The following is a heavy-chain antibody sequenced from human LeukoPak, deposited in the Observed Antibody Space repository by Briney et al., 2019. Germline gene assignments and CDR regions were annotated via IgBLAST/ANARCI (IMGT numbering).Heavy chain of an antibody. V-gene: IGHV4-61*02. J-gene: IGHJ3*02. D-gene: IGHD3-22*01. Sequence: SETLTLTCTVSGYSISSCDYHWSWIPPPAGKGREWNRSISSSGRTNYNPALKSRVIISEDAYKTQFSLKLSSVTAAAAAVYFCARGPYSYDSSGSFDNWGQGTMVTVSS. CDR1: GYSISSCDYH. CDR2: ISSSGRT. CDR3: ARGPYSYDSSGSFDN.